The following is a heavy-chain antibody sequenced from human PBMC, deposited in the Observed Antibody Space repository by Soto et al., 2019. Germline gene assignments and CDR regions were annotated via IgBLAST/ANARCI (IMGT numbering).Heavy chain of an antibody. CDR1: DFLVSNHA. Sequence: EVQLLESGGGFVRPGGSLRLSCAVSDFLVSNHAMSWVRQAPGKGLQWVSTIAGTGGSTYYLDSVRGRFTISTDKAKTTLYLKMNILRDDDTAIYYCARGESDYYYYYMDVWGKGTPVTVSS. CDR2: IAGTGGST. J-gene: IGHJ6*03. D-gene: IGHD3-16*01. CDR3: ARGESDYYYYYMDV. V-gene: IGHV3-23*01.